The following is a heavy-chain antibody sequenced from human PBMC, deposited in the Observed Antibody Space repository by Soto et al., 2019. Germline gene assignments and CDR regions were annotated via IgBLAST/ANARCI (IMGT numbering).Heavy chain of an antibody. CDR1: GYTFNTYA. CDR3: ASDFGGPGRNGFDN. Sequence: QVQLVQSGAEVKKPGASVRVSCTASGYTFNTYAISWVRQAPGQGLEWMGWFRVYNGDTNYAQKIQDRVTMTTDTATSTAYIELRSLRSEDTAVYCCASDFGGPGRNGFDNSGQGTMATVSS. J-gene: IGHJ3*02. V-gene: IGHV1-18*01. D-gene: IGHD3-10*01. CDR2: FRVYNGDT.